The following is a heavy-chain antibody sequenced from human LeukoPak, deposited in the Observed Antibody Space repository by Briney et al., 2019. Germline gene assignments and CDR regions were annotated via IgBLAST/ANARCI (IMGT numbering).Heavy chain of an antibody. J-gene: IGHJ4*02. V-gene: IGHV4-39*01. CDR3: ARGRGYDFGFDY. CDR1: GGSISSSSYY. D-gene: IGHD4-17*01. CDR2: IYYIGGT. Sequence: AETLSLTCTVSGGSISSSSYYWGWIRQPPGKGLEWIGRIYYIGGTYYNPSLKSRVTISVDTSKNQFSLKLSSVTAADTDVYYCARGRGYDFGFDYWGQGTLVTVS.